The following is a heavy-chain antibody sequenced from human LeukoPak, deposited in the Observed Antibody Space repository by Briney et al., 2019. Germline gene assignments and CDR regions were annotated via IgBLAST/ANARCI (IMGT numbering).Heavy chain of an antibody. Sequence: PGGSLRLSCAASGFTVSINYMSWVRQAPGKGLEWVSAISGSGGSTYSADSVKGRFTISRDNSKNTLYLQVNSLRAEDMAVYYCAKGSVDTAMVTSFDYWGQGTLVTVSS. CDR2: ISGSGGST. D-gene: IGHD5-18*01. CDR1: GFTVSINY. J-gene: IGHJ4*02. V-gene: IGHV3-23*01. CDR3: AKGSVDTAMVTSFDY.